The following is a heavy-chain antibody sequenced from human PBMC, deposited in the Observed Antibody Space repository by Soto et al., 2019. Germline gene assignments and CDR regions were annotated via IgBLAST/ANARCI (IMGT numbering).Heavy chain of an antibody. CDR1: GFTVSSNY. V-gene: IGHV3-66*01. D-gene: IGHD3-3*01. Sequence: EVQLVESGGGLVQPGGSLRLSCAASGFTVSSNYMSWVHQAPGKGLEWVSVIYSGGSTYYADSVKGRFTISRDNSKNTLYLQMNSLRAEDTAVYYCARGPFFDFWSGYFDYWGQGTLVTVSS. CDR2: IYSGGST. J-gene: IGHJ4*02. CDR3: ARGPFFDFWSGYFDY.